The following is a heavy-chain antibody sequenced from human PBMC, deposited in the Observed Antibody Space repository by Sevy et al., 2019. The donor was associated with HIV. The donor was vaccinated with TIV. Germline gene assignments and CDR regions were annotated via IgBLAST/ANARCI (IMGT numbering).Heavy chain of an antibody. V-gene: IGHV1-2*06. J-gene: IGHJ4*02. D-gene: IGHD1-26*01. CDR1: GYTFTDNY. CDR3: AREAGSTYYGLIDF. CDR2: ISPKSGGT. Sequence: ASVKVSCKASGYTFTDNYVHWVRQAPGQGLEWMGRISPKSGGTKYAQNFQGRFTMTRDTSISTAYMEVTRLRFDDTALYYCAREAGSTYYGLIDFWGQGSLVTVSS.